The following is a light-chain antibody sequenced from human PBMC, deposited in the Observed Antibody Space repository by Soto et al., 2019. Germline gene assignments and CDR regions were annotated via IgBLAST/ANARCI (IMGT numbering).Light chain of an antibody. J-gene: IGLJ1*01. CDR2: DVS. Sequence: QSVVTQPAYVSGSSGQAITISCSGTRSAVGGYNYVSWYQQQPGKAPKFMIYDVSNRPSGVSNRFSGSKSGNTASLTISVLQAEDEADYYCSSYTTSNTRQIVFGTGT. CDR3: SSYTTSNTRQIV. CDR1: RSAVGGYNY. V-gene: IGLV2-14*01.